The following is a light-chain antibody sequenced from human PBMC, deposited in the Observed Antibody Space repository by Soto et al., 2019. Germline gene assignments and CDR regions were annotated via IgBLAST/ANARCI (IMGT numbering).Light chain of an antibody. V-gene: IGLV1-44*01. CDR1: SSNIGTNT. CDR2: SND. Sequence: QSVLTQPPSASGTPGQRVPISCSGSSSNIGTNTVNWYQQLPGTAPKLLIYSNDQRPSGVPDRFSGSKSGTSASLAISGLQSEDAADYYCAAWDDSLNGWVFGGGTKVTVL. J-gene: IGLJ3*02. CDR3: AAWDDSLNGWV.